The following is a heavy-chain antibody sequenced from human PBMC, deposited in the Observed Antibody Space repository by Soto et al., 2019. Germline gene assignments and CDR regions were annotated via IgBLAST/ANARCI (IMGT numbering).Heavy chain of an antibody. D-gene: IGHD3-3*01. Sequence: GGTLRLSCAASGFTFSGSSMHWVRQASEKGQEWVGRIRSKANSYATAYAASVKGRFTISRDDSKNTAYLQMNSLKTEDTAVYYCTSPGEGFLEWQHRDYYYGMDVWGQGTTVTVSS. CDR3: TSPGEGFLEWQHRDYYYGMDV. CDR1: GFTFSGSS. CDR2: IRSKANSYAT. V-gene: IGHV3-73*01. J-gene: IGHJ6*02.